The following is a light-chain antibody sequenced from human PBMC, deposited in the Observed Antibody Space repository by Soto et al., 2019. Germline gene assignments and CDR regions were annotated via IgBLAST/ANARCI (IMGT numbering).Light chain of an antibody. J-gene: IGLJ3*02. V-gene: IGLV1-47*01. Sequence: QSVLTQPPSVSGTPGQRVTISCSGSSSNVGSNFVYWYQQFPGTAPKLLIYRTDQRPSGVPDRFSASKPGTSASLAISGLRSDDDADYYCAAWDNSLRWVFGGGTKVTVL. CDR2: RTD. CDR3: AAWDNSLRWV. CDR1: SSNVGSNF.